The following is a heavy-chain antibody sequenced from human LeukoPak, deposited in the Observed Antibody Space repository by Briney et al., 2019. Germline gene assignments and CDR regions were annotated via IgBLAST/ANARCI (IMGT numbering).Heavy chain of an antibody. CDR1: GGSISSGSYY. Sequence: SETLSLTCTVSGGSISSGSYYWSWIRQPAGKGLEWIGRIFTSGSTKYNPSLKSRVTISVDTSKNQFSLKLSSVTAADTAVYYCARSRAAATTYNWFDPWGQGTLVTVSS. CDR2: IFTSGST. V-gene: IGHV4-61*02. CDR3: ARSRAAATTYNWFDP. D-gene: IGHD6-13*01. J-gene: IGHJ5*02.